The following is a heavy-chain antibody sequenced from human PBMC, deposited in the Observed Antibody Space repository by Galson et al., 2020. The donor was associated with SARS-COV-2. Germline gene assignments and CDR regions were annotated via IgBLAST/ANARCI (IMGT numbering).Heavy chain of an antibody. D-gene: IGHD5-12*01. CDR2: IDWHGTTI. CDR1: GFTFDDYT. J-gene: IGHJ4*02. Sequence: GESLKISCAASGFTFDDYTMHWVRQAPGKGLEWISAIDWHGTTIFYADSVKGRFTISRDNGENSLYLQMNSLRSEDTAFYYCAKDHESGYTGHDLDSWGQGTLVTVSS. V-gene: IGHV3-43*01. CDR3: AKDHESGYTGHDLDS.